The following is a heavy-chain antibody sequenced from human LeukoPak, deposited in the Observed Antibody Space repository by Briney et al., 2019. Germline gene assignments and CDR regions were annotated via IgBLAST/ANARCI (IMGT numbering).Heavy chain of an antibody. CDR2: LYWYGGST. D-gene: IGHD2-15*01. CDR3: ASGVVAANYVDY. Sequence: GGSLRLSCAISGFTFDDYGMSWVRQAPGKGLEWVSGLYWYGGSTGYAASVKGRFSISRDNAKNALYLQMNSLRAEDTALYYCASGVVAANYVDYWGQGTLVTSSS. J-gene: IGHJ4*02. V-gene: IGHV3-20*04. CDR1: GFTFDDYG.